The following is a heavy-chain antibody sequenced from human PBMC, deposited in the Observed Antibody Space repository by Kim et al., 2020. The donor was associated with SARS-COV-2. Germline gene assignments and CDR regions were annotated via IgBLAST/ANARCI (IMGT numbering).Heavy chain of an antibody. J-gene: IGHJ4*02. CDR3: ARHAGRLFDY. V-gene: IGHV4-59*08. D-gene: IGHD3-10*01. CDR2: ST. Sequence: STNYNPSLKSRVTISVDTSKNQFSLKLSSVTAADTAVYYCARHAGRLFDYWGQGTLVTVSS.